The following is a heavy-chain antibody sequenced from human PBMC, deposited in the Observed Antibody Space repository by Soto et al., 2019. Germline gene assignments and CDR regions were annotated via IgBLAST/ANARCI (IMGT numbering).Heavy chain of an antibody. D-gene: IGHD1-1*01. V-gene: IGHV1-69*13. CDR1: GGTFSSYA. J-gene: IGHJ4*02. Sequence: ASLKVSYKASGGTFSSYAISWVRQAPGQGLEWMGGIIPIFGTANYAQKFQGRVTITADESTSTAYMELSSLRSEDTAVYYCARDRHWNFDYWGQGTLVTVSS. CDR3: ARDRHWNFDY. CDR2: IIPIFGTA.